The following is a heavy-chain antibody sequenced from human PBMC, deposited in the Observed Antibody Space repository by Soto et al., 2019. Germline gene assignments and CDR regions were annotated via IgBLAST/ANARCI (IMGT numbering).Heavy chain of an antibody. Sequence: ASVKVSCKASGYTFTGYYMHWVRQAPGQGLEWMGWINPNSGGTNYAQRLQGRVTMTRDTSISTAYMELRRLRSDDTAVYYCARRVAVADRMIDAFDIWGQGTMVTVSS. CDR1: GYTFTGYY. D-gene: IGHD6-19*01. J-gene: IGHJ3*02. CDR3: ARRVAVADRMIDAFDI. V-gene: IGHV1-2*02. CDR2: INPNSGGT.